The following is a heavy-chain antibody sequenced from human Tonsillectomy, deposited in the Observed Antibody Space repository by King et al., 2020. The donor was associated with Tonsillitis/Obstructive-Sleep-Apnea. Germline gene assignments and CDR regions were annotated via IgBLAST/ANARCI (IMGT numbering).Heavy chain of an antibody. Sequence: QLVQSGAEVKKPGASLRISCKGSGYGFTIYWISWVRQMPGKGLEWMGRIDPTDSYTNYSPSFQGHVTISADKSISTAYLQWSSLKASDTAMYYCARLRRDTAADAPVYLHDYWGQGTLVTVSS. CDR1: GYGFTIYW. CDR3: ARLRRDTAADAPVYLHDY. J-gene: IGHJ4*02. CDR2: IDPTDSYT. D-gene: IGHD6-13*01. V-gene: IGHV5-10-1*01.